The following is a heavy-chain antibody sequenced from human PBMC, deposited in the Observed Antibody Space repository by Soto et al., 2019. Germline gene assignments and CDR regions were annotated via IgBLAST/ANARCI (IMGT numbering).Heavy chain of an antibody. CDR2: IYDSGST. J-gene: IGHJ2*01. Sequence: QLQLRESGPGLVKPSETLSLTCTVSGGSISGGVGGLYYWSWIRQPPGKCMEGIGYIYDSGSTYYNPSIKSRVTISVDTSKYPFSLRLSSVTSADTAVYYCAREVIPLTTDWYFDLWGRGTLITVSS. CDR3: AREVIPLTTDWYFDL. D-gene: IGHD4-17*01. CDR1: GGSISGGVGGLYY. V-gene: IGHV4-30-4*01.